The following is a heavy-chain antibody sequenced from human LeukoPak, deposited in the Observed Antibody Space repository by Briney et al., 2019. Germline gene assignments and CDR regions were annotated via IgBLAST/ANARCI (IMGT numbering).Heavy chain of an antibody. J-gene: IGHJ3*02. CDR2: IWYDGSNK. CDR3: ARDADDAFDI. Sequence: GGSLRLSCAASGFTFSSYWMSWVRQAPGKGLEWVAVIWYDGSNKYYADSVKGRFTISRDNSKNTLYLQMNSLRAEDTAVYYCARDADDAFDIWGQGTMVTVSS. CDR1: GFTFSSYW. V-gene: IGHV3-33*08.